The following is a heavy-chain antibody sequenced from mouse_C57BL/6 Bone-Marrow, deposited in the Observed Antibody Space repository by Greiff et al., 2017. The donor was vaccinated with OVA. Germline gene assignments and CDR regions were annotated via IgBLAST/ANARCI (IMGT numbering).Heavy chain of an antibody. J-gene: IGHJ3*01. V-gene: IGHV1-63*01. CDR1: GYTFTNYW. Sequence: VQVVESGAELVRPGTSVKMSCKASGYTFTNYWIGWAKQRPGHGLEWIGDIYPGGGYTNYNEKFKGKATLTADKSSSTAYMQFSSLTSEDSAIYYCARSDYGSSAWFAYWGQGTLVTVSA. D-gene: IGHD1-1*01. CDR3: ARSDYGSSAWFAY. CDR2: IYPGGGYT.